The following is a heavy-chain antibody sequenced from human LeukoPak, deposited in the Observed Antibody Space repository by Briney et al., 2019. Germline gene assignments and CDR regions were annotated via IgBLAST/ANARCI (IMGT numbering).Heavy chain of an antibody. V-gene: IGHV3-30*18. CDR1: GFTFSSYG. D-gene: IGHD4-17*01. Sequence: GGSLRLSCEVSGFTFSSYGMHWVRQAPGKGLEWVAVISYVGANKFYEDSVKGRFTISRDNSKNTLYLQMNSLRAEDTALYYCVKDRGDGDYSFYGMDVWGQGTTVTVSS. J-gene: IGHJ6*02. CDR2: ISYVGANK. CDR3: VKDRGDGDYSFYGMDV.